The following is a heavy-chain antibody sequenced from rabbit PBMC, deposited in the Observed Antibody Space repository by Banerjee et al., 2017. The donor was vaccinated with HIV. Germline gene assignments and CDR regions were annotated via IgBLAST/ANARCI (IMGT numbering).Heavy chain of an antibody. CDR1: GIDFSSYG. CDR2: IYPDYGST. Sequence: QEQLVESGGGLVQPEGSLTLTCTASGIDFSSYGISWVRQAPGKGLEWIAYIYPDYGSTDYASWAKGRFTVSKTSSTTVTLQMTSLTAADTATYFCARDRIGDAGSDFDLWGPGTLVTVS. J-gene: IGHJ4*01. CDR3: ARDRIGDAGSDFDL. D-gene: IGHD4-2*01. V-gene: IGHV1S45*01.